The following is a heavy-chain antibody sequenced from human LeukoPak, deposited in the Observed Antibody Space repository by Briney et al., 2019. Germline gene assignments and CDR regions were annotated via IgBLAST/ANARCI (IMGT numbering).Heavy chain of an antibody. Sequence: SETLSLTCAVSGVSLTGYYYNWIRQSPGKGLEWIGYISYNGETKYNPSLTSRVTMSVDTSKKQVSLKLNSVTAADTALYYCAREQMNYELEYFDQRGQGTLVTDSS. J-gene: IGHJ4*02. CDR1: GVSLTGYY. D-gene: IGHD1-1*01. CDR2: ISYNGET. CDR3: AREQMNYELEYFDQ. V-gene: IGHV4-59*01.